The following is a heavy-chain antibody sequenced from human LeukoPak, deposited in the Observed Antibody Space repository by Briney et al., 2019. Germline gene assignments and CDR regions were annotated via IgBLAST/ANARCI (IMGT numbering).Heavy chain of an antibody. D-gene: IGHD6-13*01. J-gene: IGHJ4*01. CDR2: MHPSGVA. V-gene: IGHV4-34*01. CDR3: TRGEDPFKQGH. CDR1: GGSFSNYY. Sequence: SETLSLTCVVDGGSFSNYYWSWIRQPPGKGLEWIGEMHPSGVADYNLSLKGRVTISVDTSKNQFSLKVTSVTAADTAVYYCTRGEDPFKQGHWGHGTLVTVS.